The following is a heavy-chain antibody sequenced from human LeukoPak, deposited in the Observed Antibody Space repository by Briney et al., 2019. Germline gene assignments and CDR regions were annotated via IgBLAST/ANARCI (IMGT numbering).Heavy chain of an antibody. V-gene: IGHV1-2*02. J-gene: IGHJ6*03. CDR2: INPNSGGT. CDR3: ARGAPYCSGGSCYVYYYYMDV. Sequence: ASVKVSCKVSGYTLTELSMHWVRQAPGQGLEWMGWINPNSGGTNYAQKFQGRVTMTRDTSISTAYMELSRLRSDDTAVYYCARGAPYCSGGSCYVYYYYMDVWGKGTTVTVS. D-gene: IGHD2-15*01. CDR1: GYTLTELS.